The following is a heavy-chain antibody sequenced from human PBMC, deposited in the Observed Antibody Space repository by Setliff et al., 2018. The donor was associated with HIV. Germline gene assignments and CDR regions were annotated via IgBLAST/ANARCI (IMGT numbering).Heavy chain of an antibody. Sequence: SVKVSCKASGGTFSSYAISWVRQAPGQGLDWMGGIIPVVGTTNYAQKFQGRVTITADESTSTAYMELSSLRSEDTAVYYCARGGVYYYDSSGWSMDYWGQGTLVTVSS. J-gene: IGHJ4*02. V-gene: IGHV1-69*13. CDR3: ARGGVYYYDSSGWSMDY. CDR1: GGTFSSYA. D-gene: IGHD3-22*01. CDR2: IIPVVGTT.